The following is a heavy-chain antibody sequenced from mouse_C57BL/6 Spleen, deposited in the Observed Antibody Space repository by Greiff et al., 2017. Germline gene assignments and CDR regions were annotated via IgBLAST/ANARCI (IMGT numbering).Heavy chain of an antibody. CDR3: TTLRRMSYWYFDV. CDR1: GFTFSDAW. V-gene: IGHV6-6*01. J-gene: IGHJ1*03. Sequence: EVKLEESGGGLVQPGGSMKLSCAASGFTFSDAWMDWVRQSPEKGLEWVAEIRNKANNHATYYAESVKGRFTISRDDSKSSVYLQMNSLRAEDTGIYYCTTLRRMSYWYFDVGGTGTTVTVSS. CDR2: IRNKANNHAT. D-gene: IGHD2-12*01.